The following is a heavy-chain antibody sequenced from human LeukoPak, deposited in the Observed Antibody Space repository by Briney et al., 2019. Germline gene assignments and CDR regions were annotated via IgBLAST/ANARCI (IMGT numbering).Heavy chain of an antibody. CDR2: ISYDGSNK. J-gene: IGHJ4*02. CDR1: GFTFSSYA. V-gene: IGHV3-30*04. Sequence: GRSLRLSCAASGFTFSSYAMHWVRQAPGKGLEWVAVISYDGSNKYYADSVKGRFTISRDNSKNTLYLQMSSLRAEDTAVYYCARGSLGTTTVDYWGQGTLVTVSS. CDR3: ARGSLGTTTVDY. D-gene: IGHD1-26*01.